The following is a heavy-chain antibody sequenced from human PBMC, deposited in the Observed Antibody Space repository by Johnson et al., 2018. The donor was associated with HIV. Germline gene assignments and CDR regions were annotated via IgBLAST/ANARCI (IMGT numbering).Heavy chain of an antibody. Sequence: QVQLVESGGGLVKPGGSLRLSCAASGFTFSSYGMHWVRQAPGKGLEWVAILWYDGTTAFYADSVKGRFTISRDTSKKMLYLQMNSLRVDDTAVYYCAKTGGGAALDIWGQGTMVTVSS. CDR2: LWYDGTTA. CDR3: AKTGGGAALDI. V-gene: IGHV3-33*03. D-gene: IGHD3-16*01. J-gene: IGHJ3*02. CDR1: GFTFSSYG.